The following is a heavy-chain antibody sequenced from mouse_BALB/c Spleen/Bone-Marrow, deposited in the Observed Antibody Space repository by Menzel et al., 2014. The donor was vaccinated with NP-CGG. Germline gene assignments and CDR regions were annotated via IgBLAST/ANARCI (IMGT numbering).Heavy chain of an antibody. CDR1: GYSITSDYA. V-gene: IGHV3-2*02. Sequence: EVQLVESGPGLVKPSQSLSLTCTVTGYSITSDYAWNWIRQFPGNKLEWMGYISYSGSTSYNPSLKSRISITRDTSKNQFFLQLNSVTTEDTATYYCAREGLPTVVDYFDHWGQGTTLTVSS. CDR2: ISYSGST. J-gene: IGHJ2*01. D-gene: IGHD1-1*01. CDR3: AREGLPTVVDYFDH.